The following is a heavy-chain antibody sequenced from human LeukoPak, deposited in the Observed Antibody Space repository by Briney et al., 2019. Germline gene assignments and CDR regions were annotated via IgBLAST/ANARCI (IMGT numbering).Heavy chain of an antibody. CDR1: GGSVSSGSYY. D-gene: IGHD3-10*01. V-gene: IGHV4-61*01. Sequence: SETLSLTCTVSGGSVSSGSYYWSWIRQPPGKGLEWIGYIYYSGSTNYNPSLKSRVTISVDTSKNQFSLKQSSVTAADTAVYYCAGVRVIDYYYYGMDVWGQGTTVTVSS. CDR3: AGVRVIDYYYYGMDV. J-gene: IGHJ6*02. CDR2: IYYSGST.